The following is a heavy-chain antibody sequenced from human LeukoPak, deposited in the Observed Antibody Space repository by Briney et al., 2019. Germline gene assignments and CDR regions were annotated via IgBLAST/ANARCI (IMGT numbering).Heavy chain of an antibody. J-gene: IGHJ6*03. CDR2: INSDGSSA. Sequence: GGSLRLSCAASGFTFSRDWMHWVRQAPGKGLVWVSRINSDGSSASYADSVKGRFTISRDNAKNTLYLQMNSLRAEDTAVYYCARGRDYYMDVWGKGTTVTVSS. CDR1: GFTFSRDW. V-gene: IGHV3-74*01. CDR3: ARGRDYYMDV.